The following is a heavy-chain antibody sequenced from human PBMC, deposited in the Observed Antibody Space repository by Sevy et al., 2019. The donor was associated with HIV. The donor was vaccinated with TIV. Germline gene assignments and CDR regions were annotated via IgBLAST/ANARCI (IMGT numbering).Heavy chain of an antibody. CDR1: GFTFSSYR. J-gene: IGHJ4*02. D-gene: IGHD1-1*01. Sequence: GSLRLSCAASGFTFSSYRMTWVRQAPGKGLEWVSCISSTSAYINYADSVKGRFTISRDNAKNLLYLQMDSVRAEDTAVYYCARAVLEISTWRSDYWGQGTLVTVSS. CDR3: ARAVLEISTWRSDY. CDR2: ISSTSAYI. V-gene: IGHV3-21*01.